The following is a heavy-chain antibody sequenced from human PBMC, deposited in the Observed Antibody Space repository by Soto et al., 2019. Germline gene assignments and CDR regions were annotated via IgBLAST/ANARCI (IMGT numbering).Heavy chain of an antibody. D-gene: IGHD4-17*01. V-gene: IGHV1-46*01. CDR1: GYTFINYG. CDR2: INPSGGST. CDR3: ARVPDYGDYVSHYYYGMDV. Sequence: ASVKVSCKASGYTFINYGINWVRQAPGQGLEWMGIINPSGGSTSYAQKFQGRVTMTRDTSTSTVYMELSSLRSEDTAVYYCARVPDYGDYVSHYYYGMDVWGQGTTVTVSS. J-gene: IGHJ6*02.